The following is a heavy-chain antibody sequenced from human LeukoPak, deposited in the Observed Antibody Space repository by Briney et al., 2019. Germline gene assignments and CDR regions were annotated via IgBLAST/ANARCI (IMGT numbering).Heavy chain of an antibody. D-gene: IGHD1-26*01. J-gene: IGHJ6*03. CDR3: ARDKWELPTHYYYYYYMDV. Sequence: PGGSLRLSCAASGFTFSSYGMHWVRQAPGKGLEWVAFIRYDGSNKYYADSVKGRFTISRDNSKNTLYLQMNSLRAEDTAVYYCARDKWELPTHYYYYYYMDVWGKGTTVTVSS. V-gene: IGHV3-30*02. CDR1: GFTFSSYG. CDR2: IRYDGSNK.